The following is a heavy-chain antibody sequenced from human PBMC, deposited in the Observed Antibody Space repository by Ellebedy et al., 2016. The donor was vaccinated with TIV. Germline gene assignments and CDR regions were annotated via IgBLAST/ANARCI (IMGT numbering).Heavy chain of an antibody. CDR3: ARGHFPLYYYYGMDV. CDR1: GYTLTELS. D-gene: IGHD3-3*02. V-gene: IGHV1-24*01. Sequence: ASVKVSXXVSGYTLTELSMHWVRQAPGKGLEWMGGFDPEDGETIYAQKFQGRVTITADESTSTAYMELSSLRSEDTAVYYCARGHFPLYYYYGMDVWGQGTTVTVSS. CDR2: FDPEDGET. J-gene: IGHJ6*02.